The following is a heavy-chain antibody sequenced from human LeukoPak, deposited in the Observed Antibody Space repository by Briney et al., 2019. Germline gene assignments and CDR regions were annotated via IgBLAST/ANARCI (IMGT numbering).Heavy chain of an antibody. CDR2: INSDGSSI. D-gene: IGHD5-18*01. V-gene: IGHV3-74*01. CDR3: ARGYDF. J-gene: IGHJ4*02. CDR1: GFTSSTYW. Sequence: GGSLRLSCAASGFTSSTYWIHWVRQAPGKGLVWVSRINSDGSSINYADSVKGRFTISRDNAKNTVYLQMNSLRVEDTAVYCCARGYDFWGQGTLVTVSS.